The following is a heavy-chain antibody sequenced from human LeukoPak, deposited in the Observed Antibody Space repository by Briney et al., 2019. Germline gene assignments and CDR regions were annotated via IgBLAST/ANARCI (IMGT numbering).Heavy chain of an antibody. V-gene: IGHV3-23*01. CDR1: GFTFSSYA. D-gene: IGHD6-19*01. CDR3: AKDSSGRQPSTDFDY. Sequence: GGSLRLSCAASGFTFSSYAMSWVRQAPGKGLEWVSAISGSGGSTYYADSVKGRFTIPRDNSKNTLYLQMNSLRAEDTAVYYCAKDSSGRQPSTDFDYWGQGTLVTVSS. J-gene: IGHJ4*02. CDR2: ISGSGGST.